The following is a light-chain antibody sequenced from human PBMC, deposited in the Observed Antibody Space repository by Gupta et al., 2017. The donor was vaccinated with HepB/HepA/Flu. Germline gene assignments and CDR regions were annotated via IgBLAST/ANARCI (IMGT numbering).Light chain of an antibody. V-gene: IGKV3-20*01. CDR3: QHVRTSLT. J-gene: IGKJ1*01. Sequence: ELVLPQSPGTLSLSPEERVTLSCRASQSVNSDYLDWYQQKPGHAPRLIIYATSNRADGVSERFSGSGYEXDFTLSXSRGQDEDVAVYYGQHVRTSLTFGXGTKVEV. CDR1: QSVNSDY. CDR2: ATS.